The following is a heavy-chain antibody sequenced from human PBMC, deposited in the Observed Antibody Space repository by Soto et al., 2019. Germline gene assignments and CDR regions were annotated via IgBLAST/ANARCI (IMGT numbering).Heavy chain of an antibody. CDR3: AKLTATPLY. V-gene: IGHV3-23*01. J-gene: IGHJ4*02. Sequence: PGGSLRLSCAASGFTFSSYAMSWVRQAPGKGLEWVSSFSGSGVTTYYADSVKGRFTISRDNSKNTLFLQMNSLRAEDTAVYYCAKLTATPLYWGRGTLVTVSS. CDR1: GFTFSSYA. D-gene: IGHD2-21*02. CDR2: FSGSGVTT.